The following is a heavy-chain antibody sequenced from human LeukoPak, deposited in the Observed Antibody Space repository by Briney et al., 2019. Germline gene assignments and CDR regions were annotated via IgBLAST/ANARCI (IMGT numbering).Heavy chain of an antibody. V-gene: IGHV3-74*01. D-gene: IGHD1-14*01. CDR2: INSDGSST. Sequence: GGSLRLSCAASGLTFSSYWMHWVRQAPGEGLVWVSRINSDGSSTSYADSVKGRFTISRDNAKNTLYLQMNSLRAEDTAVYYCARRSNFAGFDYWGQGTLVTVSS. J-gene: IGHJ4*02. CDR3: ARRSNFAGFDY. CDR1: GLTFSSYW.